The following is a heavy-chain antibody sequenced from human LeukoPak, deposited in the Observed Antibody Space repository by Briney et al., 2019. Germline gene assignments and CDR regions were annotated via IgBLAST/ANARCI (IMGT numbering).Heavy chain of an antibody. Sequence: GGSLRLSCAASEFTFSNYAMSWVRQAPGKGLEWVSSLSGSGSSTYYADSVKGRFTISRDNSKNTLYLQMNSLRAEDTALYYCATSYYDFWSGLDYWGQGTLVTVSS. V-gene: IGHV3-23*01. CDR2: LSGSGSST. CDR3: ATSYYDFWSGLDY. J-gene: IGHJ4*02. D-gene: IGHD3-3*01. CDR1: EFTFSNYA.